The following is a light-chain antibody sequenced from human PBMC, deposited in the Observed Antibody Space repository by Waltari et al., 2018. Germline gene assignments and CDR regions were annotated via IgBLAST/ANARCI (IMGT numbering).Light chain of an antibody. J-gene: IGLJ2*01. CDR3: CSYGGVNTLGVL. CDR1: SAAVRGYNL. V-gene: IGLV2-23*02. Sequence: QSALTQPASVSGSPGQSITIPCTGSSAAVRGYNLVSWYQLHPGQAPRLLIYEVNERPSGIPSRFSGSKSGNTASLTISGLQIEDEADYYCCSYGGVNTLGVLFGGGSKLTV. CDR2: EVN.